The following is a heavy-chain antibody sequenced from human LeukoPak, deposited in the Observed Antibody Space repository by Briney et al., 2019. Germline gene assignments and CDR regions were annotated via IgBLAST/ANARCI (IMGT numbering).Heavy chain of an antibody. D-gene: IGHD3-10*01. V-gene: IGHV4-59*01. Sequence: PSETLSLTCTVSGGSISSYYWSWIRQPPGKGLEWIGYIYYSGSTNYNPSLKSRVTISVDTSKNQFSLKLSSVTAADTAVYYCARETSEGWFRESLFDYWGQGTLVTVSS. CDR3: ARETSEGWFRESLFDY. CDR2: IYYSGST. CDR1: GGSISSYY. J-gene: IGHJ4*02.